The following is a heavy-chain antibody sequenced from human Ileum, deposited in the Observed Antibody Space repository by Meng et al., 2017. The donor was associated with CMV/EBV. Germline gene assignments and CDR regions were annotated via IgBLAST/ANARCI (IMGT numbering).Heavy chain of an antibody. D-gene: IGHD3-22*01. Sequence: YTFTTYDISWVRQATGQGLEWMGWMNPNSGDTAFAQKFQGRVTMTRNTSISTAYMELSSLTSEDTAIYYCSRGLHYYDTSGYYRAGYWGQGTLVTVSS. CDR3: SRGLHYYDTSGYYRAGY. V-gene: IGHV1-8*01. CDR2: MNPNSGDT. CDR1: YTFTTYD. J-gene: IGHJ4*02.